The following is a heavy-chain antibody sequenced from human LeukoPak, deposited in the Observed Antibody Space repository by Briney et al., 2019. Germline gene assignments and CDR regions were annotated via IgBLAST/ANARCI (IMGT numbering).Heavy chain of an antibody. Sequence: SETLSLTCTVSGGSISSYYWSWIRQPPGKGLEWIGYIYYSGSTNYNPSLKSRVTISVDTSKNQFSLKPSSVTAADTAVYYCARELGDGYNWEEFDYWGQGTLVTVSS. CDR1: GGSISSYY. J-gene: IGHJ4*02. D-gene: IGHD5-24*01. V-gene: IGHV4-59*01. CDR2: IYYSGST. CDR3: ARELGDGYNWEEFDY.